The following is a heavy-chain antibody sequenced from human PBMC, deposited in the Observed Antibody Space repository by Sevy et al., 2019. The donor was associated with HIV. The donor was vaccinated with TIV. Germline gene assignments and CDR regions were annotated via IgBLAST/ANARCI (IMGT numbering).Heavy chain of an antibody. D-gene: IGHD4-17*01. CDR2: INHSGST. Sequence: SDTLSLTCAVYGGSFSGYYWSWIRQPPGKGLEWIGEINHSGSTNYNPSLKSRVVISLDTSKNHFSVKLSSVTAADTAVYYCARTTTMTTSALDYWGQGTLVTVSS. V-gene: IGHV4-34*01. J-gene: IGHJ4*02. CDR1: GGSFSGYY. CDR3: ARTTTMTTSALDY.